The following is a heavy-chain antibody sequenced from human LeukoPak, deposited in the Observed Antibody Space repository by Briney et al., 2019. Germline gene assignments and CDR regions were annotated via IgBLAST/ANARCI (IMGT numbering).Heavy chain of an antibody. J-gene: IGHJ4*02. V-gene: IGHV1-46*03. CDR2: INPSGGST. CDR3: AREGETVLMVYAMPFDY. CDR1: GYTFTSYY. D-gene: IGHD2-8*01. Sequence: ASVKDSCKASGYTFTSYYMHWVRQAPGQGLEWMGIINPSGGSTSYAQKFQGRVTMTRDTSTSTVYMELSSLRSEDTAVYYCAREGETVLMVYAMPFDYWGQGTLVTVSS.